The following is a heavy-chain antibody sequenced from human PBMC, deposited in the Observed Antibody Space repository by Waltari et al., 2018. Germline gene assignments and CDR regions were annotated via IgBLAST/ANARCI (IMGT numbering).Heavy chain of an antibody. V-gene: IGHV4-4*07. J-gene: IGHJ4*02. CDR3: AAEPYSYGYFNY. CDR2: FHISGST. CDR1: GGSVRDFY. Sequence: QVQLQESGPGVLKPSETLSLTCAVSGGSVRDFYGSWIRRPAGKGLEWIGRFHISGSTSYNPTLASRVTLSLDTSKNQFSLRLKSVTAADTATYYCAAEPYSYGYFNYWGQGTLVTVSA. D-gene: IGHD5-18*01.